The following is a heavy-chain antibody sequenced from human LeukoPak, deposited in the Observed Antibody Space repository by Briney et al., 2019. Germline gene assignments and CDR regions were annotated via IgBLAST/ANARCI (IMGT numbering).Heavy chain of an antibody. Sequence: SETLSLTCAVSGYSISSGYYWGWIRQPPGKGLEWIGSIYHSGSTYYNPSLKSRVTISVDTSKNQFSLKLSSVTAADTAVYYCARVRQLVIGGYYFDYWGQGTLVTVSS. CDR3: ARVRQLVIGGYYFDY. D-gene: IGHD6-13*01. CDR2: IYHSGST. V-gene: IGHV4-38-2*01. CDR1: GYSISSGYY. J-gene: IGHJ4*02.